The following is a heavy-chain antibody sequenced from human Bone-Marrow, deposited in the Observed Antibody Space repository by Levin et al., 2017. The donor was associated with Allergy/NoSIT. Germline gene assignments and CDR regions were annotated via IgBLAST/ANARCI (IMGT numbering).Heavy chain of an antibody. CDR3: VRGRKDITTEEPWHFDY. J-gene: IGHJ4*02. D-gene: IGHD3-22*01. CDR2: INPDSAGT. Sequence: VASVKVSCKASRYIFSGNYLHWVRQAPGQGLEWMGWINPDSAGTNYAQKFQGRVTMTADTSITTAYMDLSSLRSDDTAVYYCVRGRKDITTEEPWHFDYWGQGTLVTVSS. V-gene: IGHV1-2*02. CDR1: RYIFSGNY.